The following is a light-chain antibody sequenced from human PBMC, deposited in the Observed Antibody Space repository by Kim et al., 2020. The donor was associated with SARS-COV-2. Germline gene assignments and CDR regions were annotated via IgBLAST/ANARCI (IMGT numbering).Light chain of an antibody. V-gene: IGKV1-5*01. J-gene: IGKJ1*01. CDR2: DAS. CDR3: QQSKSYLSS. CDR1: QELRAW. Sequence: EFVGDTFNISCRDSQELRAWVGWYQQKPGKPPKVLIYDASSLETGVPSRFAGSGSGAEYTLTNSRLQPEDSETYYCQQSKSYLSSFGQGTKVEI.